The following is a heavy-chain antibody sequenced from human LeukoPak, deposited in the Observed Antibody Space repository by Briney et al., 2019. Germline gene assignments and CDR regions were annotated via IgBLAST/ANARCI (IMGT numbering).Heavy chain of an antibody. CDR3: ARLLDYYDSSGYYYESWFDP. Sequence: SETLSLTCTVSGGSISSYYWSWIRQPPGKGLEWIGYIYYSGSTIYNPSLKSRVTISVDTSKNQFSLKLSSVTAADTAVYYCARLLDYYDSSGYYYESWFDPWGQGTLVTVSS. D-gene: IGHD3-22*01. V-gene: IGHV4-59*08. CDR2: IYYSGST. CDR1: GGSISSYY. J-gene: IGHJ5*02.